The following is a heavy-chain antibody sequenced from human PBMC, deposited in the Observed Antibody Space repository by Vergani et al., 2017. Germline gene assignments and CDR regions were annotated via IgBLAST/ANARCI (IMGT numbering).Heavy chain of an antibody. CDR1: GGSIRRSSYY. CDR2: VYNTGTP. J-gene: IGHJ3*02. Sequence: QLQLQQSGPGLVKPSETLSLTCTVSGGSIRRSSYYWGWIRQPPGKGLEWIGSVYNTGTPYYSPSLKSRVTMSVDTSKNQFSLKLSSVTAADTAVYYCARPSAPGDYDALDIWGQGTMVTVSS. V-gene: IGHV4-39*01. D-gene: IGHD4-17*01. CDR3: ARPSAPGDYDALDI.